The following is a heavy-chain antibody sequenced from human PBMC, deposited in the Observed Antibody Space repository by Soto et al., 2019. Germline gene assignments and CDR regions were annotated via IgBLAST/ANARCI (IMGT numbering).Heavy chain of an antibody. CDR3: AKDSCSSTSCYWYYYYGMDV. J-gene: IGHJ6*02. V-gene: IGHV3-23*01. CDR1: GFTFSSYA. CDR2: ISGSGGST. Sequence: EVQLLESGGGLVQPGGSLRLSCAASGFTFSSYAMSWVRQAPGKGLEWVSAISGSGGSTYYADSVKGRFTISRDNSKNTLYLQMNSLRDEDTAVYYCAKDSCSSTSCYWYYYYGMDVWGQGTTVTVSS. D-gene: IGHD2-2*01.